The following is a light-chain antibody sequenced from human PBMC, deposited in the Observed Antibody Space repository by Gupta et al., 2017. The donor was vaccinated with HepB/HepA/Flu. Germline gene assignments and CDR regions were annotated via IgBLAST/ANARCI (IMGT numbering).Light chain of an antibody. V-gene: IGKV3-20*01. CDR1: QSINANT. CDR3: HQHHCLYG. CDR2: YGS. Sequence: EIVLTQSPGTLSLSPGERATLSCRASQSINANTFAWYQQKPGQAPRLIIYYGSNSATGVTDRFSGSGAAKDFTLTSSRREHEDSAVYYWHQHHCLYGFGQGTKLEIK. J-gene: IGKJ2*03.